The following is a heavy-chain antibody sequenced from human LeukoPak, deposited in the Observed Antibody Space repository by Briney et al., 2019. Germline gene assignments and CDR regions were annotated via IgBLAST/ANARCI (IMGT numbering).Heavy chain of an antibody. D-gene: IGHD6-19*01. CDR3: ARPYSSGWYRFDY. J-gene: IGHJ4*02. Sequence: ASVKVSCKASGYTFTSYDINWVRQATGQGLEWMGWMNPNSGNTGYAQKFQGRVTMTRDTSTSTVYMELSSLRSEDTAVYYCARPYSSGWYRFDYWGQGTLVTVSS. CDR2: MNPNSGNT. CDR1: GYTFTSYD. V-gene: IGHV1-8*01.